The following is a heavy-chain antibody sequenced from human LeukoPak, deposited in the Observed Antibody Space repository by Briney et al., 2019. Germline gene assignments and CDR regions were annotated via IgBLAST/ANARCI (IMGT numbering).Heavy chain of an antibody. J-gene: IGHJ4*02. CDR3: AKETLYSSSWYYFDY. Sequence: GSLLLSCAASGCTFSSYAMGWVRQAPGKGLEWVSAISGSGGSTYYADSVKGRFTISRDNSKNTLYLQMNSLRAEDTAVYYCAKETLYSSSWYYFDYWGQGTLVTVSS. D-gene: IGHD6-13*01. V-gene: IGHV3-23*01. CDR2: ISGSGGST. CDR1: GCTFSSYA.